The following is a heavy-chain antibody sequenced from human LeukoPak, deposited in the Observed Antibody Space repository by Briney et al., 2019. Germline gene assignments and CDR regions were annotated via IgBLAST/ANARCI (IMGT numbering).Heavy chain of an antibody. CDR3: ARNDYGGHDAFDI. V-gene: IGHV1-8*01. D-gene: IGHD4-17*01. Sequence: ASVKVSCKASGYTFTSYDINWVRQATDQGLEWMGWMNPNSGNTGSAQKFQGRVTMTRDTSISTAYMELSSLRSEDPAVYYCARNDYGGHDAFDIWGQGTMVTVSS. J-gene: IGHJ3*02. CDR1: GYTFTSYD. CDR2: MNPNSGNT.